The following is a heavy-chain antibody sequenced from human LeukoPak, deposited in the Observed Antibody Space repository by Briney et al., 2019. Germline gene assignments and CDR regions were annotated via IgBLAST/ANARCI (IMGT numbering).Heavy chain of an antibody. V-gene: IGHV3-9*01. D-gene: IGHD4-17*01. CDR2: ISWNSGTK. CDR3: AKEDYGYNEYYFDY. Sequence: GRSLRLSCVASGFTFDDYVMHWVRQAPGKGLEWVSSISWNSGTKQYADSVRGRFTISRDNAKNSLYLGMNSLRAEDTALYFCAKEDYGYNEYYFDYWGQGTLVTVSP. J-gene: IGHJ4*02. CDR1: GFTFDDYV.